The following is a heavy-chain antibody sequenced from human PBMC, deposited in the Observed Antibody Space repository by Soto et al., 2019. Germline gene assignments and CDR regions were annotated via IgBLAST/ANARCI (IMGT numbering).Heavy chain of an antibody. CDR3: ARQQSSGWYFDAFDI. J-gene: IGHJ3*02. CDR1: GYTFTSYG. CDR2: ISAYNGNT. V-gene: IGHV1-18*01. Sequence: QVQLVQSGAEVKKPGASVKVSCKASGYTFTSYGISWVRQAPGQGLEWMGWISAYNGNTNYAQKLQGRVTMTTDTSTSTGYMELRSLRSDDTAVYYCARQQSSGWYFDAFDIWGQGTMVTVSS. D-gene: IGHD6-19*01.